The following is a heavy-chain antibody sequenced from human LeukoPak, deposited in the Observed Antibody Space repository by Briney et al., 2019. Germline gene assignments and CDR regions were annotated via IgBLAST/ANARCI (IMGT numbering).Heavy chain of an antibody. CDR1: GFTFSSYG. Sequence: GRSLRLSCAASGFTFSSYGMHWVRQAPGKGLEWVAVISYDGSNKYYADSVKGRFTISRGNSKNTLYLQMNSLRAEDTAVYYCHLSRSSSSWWRDYYYYGMDVWGKGTTVTVSS. V-gene: IGHV3-30*03. CDR3: HLSRSSSSWWRDYYYYGMDV. D-gene: IGHD6-13*01. J-gene: IGHJ6*04. CDR2: ISYDGSNK.